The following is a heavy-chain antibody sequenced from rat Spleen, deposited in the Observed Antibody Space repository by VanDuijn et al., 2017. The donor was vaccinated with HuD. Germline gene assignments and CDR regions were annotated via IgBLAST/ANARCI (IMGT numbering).Heavy chain of an antibody. CDR3: ARHGGLRNWFAY. CDR1: GFTFSNYD. V-gene: IGHV5-25*01. J-gene: IGHJ3*01. D-gene: IGHD1-11*01. CDR2: ISSGGAYT. Sequence: EVQLVESGGGLVQPGRSMKLSCAASGFTFSNYDMAWVRQAPTKGLEWVASISSGGAYTYYRDSVRGRFTISKDDAETTLYLQMDSLRSEDTATYYCARHGGLRNWFAYWGQGTLVTVSS.